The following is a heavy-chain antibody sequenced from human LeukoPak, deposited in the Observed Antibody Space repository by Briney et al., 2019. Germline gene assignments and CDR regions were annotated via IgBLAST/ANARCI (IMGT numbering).Heavy chain of an antibody. Sequence: PGGSLRLSCAASGFIFRSYEMNWVRQTPGKGLKWVSHISSSGTIIYYAESVKGRFTISRDNAKNTLYLQMNSLRAEDTAVYYCAKGFLLWFGELTASDYWGQGTLVTVSS. CDR2: ISSSGTII. V-gene: IGHV3-48*03. CDR3: AKGFLLWFGELTASDY. CDR1: GFIFRSYE. D-gene: IGHD3-10*01. J-gene: IGHJ4*02.